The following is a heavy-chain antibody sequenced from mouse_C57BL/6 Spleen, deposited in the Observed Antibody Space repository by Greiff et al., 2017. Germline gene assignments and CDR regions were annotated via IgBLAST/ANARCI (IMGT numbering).Heavy chain of an antibody. V-gene: IGHV1-69*01. CDR3: ARDDGSSYAMDY. CDR1: GYTFTSYW. Sequence: QVQLKQPGAELVMPGASVKLSCKASGYTFTSYWMHWVKQRPGQGLEWIGEIDPSDSYTNYNQKFKGKSTLTVDKSSSTAYMQLSSLTSEDSAVYYCARDDGSSYAMDYGGQGTSVTVSS. CDR2: IDPSDSYT. J-gene: IGHJ4*01. D-gene: IGHD1-1*01.